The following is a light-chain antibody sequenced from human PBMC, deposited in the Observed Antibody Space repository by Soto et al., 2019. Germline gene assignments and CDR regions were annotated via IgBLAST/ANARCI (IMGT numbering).Light chain of an antibody. CDR1: QSVLSSSNNKNF. Sequence: DIVMTQSPDSLAVSLGERATINCKSSQSVLSSSNNKNFLAWYQQKPGQSPKLLIYWASTRESGVPDRFSGSGSGTDVTLTTSSLQAEDVAVYYCQQYYSIPYTFGQGTKLEIK. J-gene: IGKJ2*01. CDR3: QQYYSIPYT. V-gene: IGKV4-1*01. CDR2: WAS.